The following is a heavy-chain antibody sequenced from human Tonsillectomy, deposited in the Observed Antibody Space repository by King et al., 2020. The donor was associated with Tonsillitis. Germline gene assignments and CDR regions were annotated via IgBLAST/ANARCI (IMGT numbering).Heavy chain of an antibody. CDR1: GYTFTGYY. CDR2: INPNSGGT. CDR3: ARVQRYDSSGYPLDS. Sequence: GQLVQSGAEVKKPGASVKVSCKASGYTFTGYYMHWVRQAPGQGLEWMGWINPNSGGTNSAQKFQGRVTMTRDTSISTAYMELSRLRSDDAAVYYCARVQRYDSSGYPLDSWGQGTLVTVSS. J-gene: IGHJ4*02. V-gene: IGHV1-2*02. D-gene: IGHD3-22*01.